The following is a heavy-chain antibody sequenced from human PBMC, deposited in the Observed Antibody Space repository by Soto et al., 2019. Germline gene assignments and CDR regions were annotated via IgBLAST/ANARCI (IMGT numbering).Heavy chain of an antibody. V-gene: IGHV4-34*01. CDR2: INHSGST. CDR3: ARERRDYDYIWGSYRYPGLGYMDV. Sequence: QVQLQQWGAGLLKPSETLSLTCAVYGGSFSGYYWSWIRQPPGKGLEWIGEINHSGSTNYNPSLKSRFTLSVDTSKNQFSLKLSSVTAADTAVYYCARERRDYDYIWGSYRYPGLGYMDVWGKGTTVTVSS. J-gene: IGHJ6*03. CDR1: GGSFSGYY. D-gene: IGHD3-16*02.